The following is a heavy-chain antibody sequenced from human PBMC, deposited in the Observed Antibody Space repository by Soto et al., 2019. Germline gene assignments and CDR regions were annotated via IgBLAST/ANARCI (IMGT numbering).Heavy chain of an antibody. CDR2: ISGSGGST. Sequence: GGSLRLSFAASGFTFSSYAMSWVRQAPGKGLEWVSSISGSGGSTYYADSVKVRFTISRDNSNSTLYLQMNSLRAEDTAVYYCANRGWTGDSSGYPPPIYYYGMDXWGQGTTLTVS. J-gene: IGHJ6*02. CDR3: ANRGWTGDSSGYPPPIYYYGMDX. V-gene: IGHV3-23*01. CDR1: GFTFSSYA. D-gene: IGHD3-22*01.